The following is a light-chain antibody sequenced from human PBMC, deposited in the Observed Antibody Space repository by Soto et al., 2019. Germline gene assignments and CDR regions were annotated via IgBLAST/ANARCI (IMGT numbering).Light chain of an antibody. V-gene: IGKV3-20*01. CDR1: QSVNIY. Sequence: EIVLTQSPGTLSLSPGERATLSCRASQSVNIYLAWYQQKPGQAPRLLIYGASSRATGIPDRFSGSGSGTDFTLTISRLEPEDFAVYYCQQYGSSPFTFGPGTKVDIK. CDR3: QQYGSSPFT. CDR2: GAS. J-gene: IGKJ3*01.